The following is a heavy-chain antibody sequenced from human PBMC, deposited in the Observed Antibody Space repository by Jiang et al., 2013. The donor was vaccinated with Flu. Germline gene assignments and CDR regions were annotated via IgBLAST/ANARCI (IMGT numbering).Heavy chain of an antibody. CDR2: LWHDGSNK. CDR3: ATLRGSSYDTFLADY. V-gene: IGHV3-30*02. D-gene: IGHD3-9*01. Sequence: VQPGGSLRLSCAASGFSFNFYRMHWVRQSPGKGLEWVASLWHDGSNKLYADSVRGRFAISRDNSKNALYLQMNSLRPEDTAVYFCATLRGSSYDTFLADYWGQGTLVSVSS. CDR1: GFSFNFYR. J-gene: IGHJ4*02.